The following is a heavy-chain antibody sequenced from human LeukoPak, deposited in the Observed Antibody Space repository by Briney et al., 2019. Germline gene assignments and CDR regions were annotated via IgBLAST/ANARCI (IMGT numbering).Heavy chain of an antibody. V-gene: IGHV5-51*01. J-gene: IGHJ4*02. CDR1: GYSFTTYW. CDR2: IYPGDSDT. D-gene: IGHD2-2*01. Sequence: GESLKISCRGSGYSFTTYWIGWVRQMPGKGLEWMGIIYPGDSDTRYTPSFQGQDTMSADKSINADYLQWSSLKASDTAMYYCARRQGCSSTSCPPDYWGQGTLVSVSP. CDR3: ARRQGCSSTSCPPDY.